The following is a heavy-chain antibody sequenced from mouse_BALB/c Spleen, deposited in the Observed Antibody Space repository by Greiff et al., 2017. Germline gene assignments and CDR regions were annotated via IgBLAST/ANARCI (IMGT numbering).Heavy chain of an antibody. CDR1: GFTFSSYG. CDR2: ISSGGSYT. CDR3: ASRYGNYAFAY. J-gene: IGHJ3*01. V-gene: IGHV5-6*03. D-gene: IGHD2-1*01. Sequence: EVKLVESGGGLVKPGGSLKLSCAASGFTFSSYGMSWVRQTPDKRLEWVATISSGGSYTYYPDSVKGRFTISRDNAKNTLYLQMSSLKSEDTAMYYCASRYGNYAFAYWGQGTLVTVSA.